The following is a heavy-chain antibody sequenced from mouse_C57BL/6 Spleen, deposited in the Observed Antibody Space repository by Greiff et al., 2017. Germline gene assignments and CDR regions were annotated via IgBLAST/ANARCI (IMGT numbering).Heavy chain of an antibody. V-gene: IGHV1-50*01. CDR3: ARVNWDEAWFAY. Sequence: QVQLQQPGAELVKPGASVKLSCKASGYTFTSYWMQWVKQRPGQGLEWIGEIDPSASYTNYNQKFKGKATLTVDTSSSTAYMQLSSLTSEDSAVYYCARVNWDEAWFAYWGQGTLVTVSA. CDR2: IDPSASYT. D-gene: IGHD4-1*02. J-gene: IGHJ3*01. CDR1: GYTFTSYW.